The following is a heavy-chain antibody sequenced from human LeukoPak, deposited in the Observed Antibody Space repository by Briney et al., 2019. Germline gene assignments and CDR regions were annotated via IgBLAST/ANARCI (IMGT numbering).Heavy chain of an antibody. D-gene: IGHD2-15*01. CDR2: ISSSSSYI. CDR3: ARGNIVVVVAATGMDV. V-gene: IGHV3-21*01. Sequence: GGSLRLSCAASGFTFSSYSMNWVRQAPGKGLEWVSSISSSSSYIYYADSVKGRFTISRDNAKNSLYLQMNSLRAEDTAVYYCARGNIVVVVAATGMDVWGQGTTVTVSS. CDR1: GFTFSSYS. J-gene: IGHJ6*02.